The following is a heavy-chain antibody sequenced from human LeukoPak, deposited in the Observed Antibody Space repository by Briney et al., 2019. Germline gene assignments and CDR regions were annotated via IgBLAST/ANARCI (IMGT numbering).Heavy chain of an antibody. V-gene: IGHV1-8*01. J-gene: IGHJ6*03. CDR1: GYTFTSYD. CDR2: MNPNIGNQ. D-gene: IGHD2-2*02. CDR3: ARGGQYCSSTSCYTGFIYYYYYYMDV. Sequence: GASVKVSCKASGYTFTSYDINWGRQAPGQGLGGMGGMNPNIGNQGYAQKSQGRVTMTRNTSISTAYMELGSLRSEDTAVYYCARGGQYCSSTSCYTGFIYYYYYYMDVWGKGTTVTVSS.